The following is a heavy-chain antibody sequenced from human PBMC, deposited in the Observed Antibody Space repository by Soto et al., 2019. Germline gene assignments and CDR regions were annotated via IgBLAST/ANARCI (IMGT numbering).Heavy chain of an antibody. CDR1: GFTFSSYG. J-gene: IGHJ4*02. Sequence: GGSLRLSCAASGFTFSSYGMHWVRQAPGKGLEWVAVISYDGSNKYYADSVKGRFTISRDNSKNTLYLQMNSLRAEDTAVYYCAKDYSPSYYYCSSTSCYLGYFDYWGQGTLVTVSS. CDR3: AKDYSPSYYYCSSTSCYLGYFDY. D-gene: IGHD2-2*01. CDR2: ISYDGSNK. V-gene: IGHV3-30*18.